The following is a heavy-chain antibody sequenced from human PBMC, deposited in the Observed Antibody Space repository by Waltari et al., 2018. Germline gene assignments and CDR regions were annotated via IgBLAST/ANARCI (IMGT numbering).Heavy chain of an antibody. V-gene: IGHV4-39*01. J-gene: IGHJ4*02. CDR2: IYYSGST. CDR3: ARLRYNGNYAVCDY. CDR1: GGSISGSDYY. Sequence: QLQLQESGPGLVKPSETLSLTCTVSGGSISGSDYYWGWIRHPPGKGLEWIGSIYYSGSTYYNPSLKSRVTISVDTSKIQFSLNLSSVTAADTAVYYCARLRYNGNYAVCDYWGQGTLVTVSS. D-gene: IGHD4-4*01.